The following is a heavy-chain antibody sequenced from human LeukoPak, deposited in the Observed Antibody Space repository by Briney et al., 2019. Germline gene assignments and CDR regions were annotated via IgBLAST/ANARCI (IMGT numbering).Heavy chain of an antibody. Sequence: PGGSLRLSCAASGFTFSGFGMHWVRQAPGKGLEWVAFVRYDGRNEWYADSVKGRFTISKNTSPNTLFLQMNSLSVEDTAVYYCAKGGYGSLYFDYWGQGTLVTVSS. CDR2: VRYDGRNE. CDR3: AKGGYGSLYFDY. V-gene: IGHV3-30*02. J-gene: IGHJ4*02. CDR1: GFTFSGFG. D-gene: IGHD4-17*01.